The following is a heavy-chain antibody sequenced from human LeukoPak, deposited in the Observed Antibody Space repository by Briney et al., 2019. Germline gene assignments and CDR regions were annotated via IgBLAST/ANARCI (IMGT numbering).Heavy chain of an antibody. CDR1: GFTFSSYA. D-gene: IGHD3-22*01. Sequence: GGSLRLSCAASGFTFSSYAMSRVRQAPGKGLEWVSAISGSGGSTYYADSVKGRFTISRDNSKNTLYLQMNSLRAEDTAVYYCAKNHDSSGYYYRFDYWGQGTLVTVSS. CDR3: AKNHDSSGYYYRFDY. CDR2: ISGSGGST. J-gene: IGHJ4*02. V-gene: IGHV3-23*01.